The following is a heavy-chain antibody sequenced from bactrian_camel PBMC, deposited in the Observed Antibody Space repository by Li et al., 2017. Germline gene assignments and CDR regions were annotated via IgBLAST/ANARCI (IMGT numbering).Heavy chain of an antibody. CDR3: ASSLWVLLDPLRPSPCVEDRNKGKGG. V-gene: IGHV3S53*01. Sequence: QLVESGGGSVQAGGSLRLSCVASGYTYSKYCMRWYRLAPGIGKERERVATVVRDGTTTYADSVKDRFIISQDDAKKTLYLQMDSLKSEDTAVYFCASSLWVLLDPLRPSPCVEDRNKGKGGWGQGTQVTVSS. D-gene: IGHD5*01. CDR2: VVRDGTT. CDR1: GYTYSKYC. J-gene: IGHJ4*01.